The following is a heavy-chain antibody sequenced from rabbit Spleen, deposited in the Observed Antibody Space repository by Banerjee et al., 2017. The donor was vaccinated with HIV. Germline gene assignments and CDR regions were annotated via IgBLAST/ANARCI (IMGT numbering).Heavy chain of an antibody. CDR3: ARDTGSSFSSYGMDL. D-gene: IGHD8-1*01. J-gene: IGHJ6*01. CDR2: IYAGSSGNT. CDR1: GFSFSSGYD. Sequence: QSLEESGGGLVKPGASLTLTCKASGFSFSSGYDMCWVRQAPGKGLEWIACIYAGSSGNTYYASWAKGRFTISKTSSTTVTLQMTRLTVADTATYFCARDTGSSFSSYGMDLWGPGTLVTVS. V-gene: IGHV1S40*01.